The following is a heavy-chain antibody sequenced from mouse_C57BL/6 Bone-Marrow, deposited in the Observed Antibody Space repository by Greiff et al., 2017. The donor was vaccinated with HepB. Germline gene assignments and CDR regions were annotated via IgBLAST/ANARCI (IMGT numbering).Heavy chain of an antibody. Sequence: EVKLQESGGGLVKPGGSLKLSCAASGFTFSSYAMSWVRQTPEKRLEWVATISDGGSYTYYPDNVKGRFTISRDNAKNNLYLQMSHLKSEDTAMYYCAEIGGSSYAMDYWGQGTSVTVSS. CDR3: AEIGGSSYAMDY. J-gene: IGHJ4*01. D-gene: IGHD1-1*01. CDR1: GFTFSSYA. V-gene: IGHV5-4*03. CDR2: ISDGGSYT.